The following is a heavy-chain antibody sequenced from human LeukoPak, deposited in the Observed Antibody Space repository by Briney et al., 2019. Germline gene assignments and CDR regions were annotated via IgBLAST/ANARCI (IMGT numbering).Heavy chain of an antibody. V-gene: IGHV4-61*05. CDR1: GGSISTTNYY. CDR3: ARAGGDRQWLVPENWFDP. Sequence: PSETLSLTCTVSGGSISTTNYYWGWIRQPPGKGLGWIGNIYYSGSTNYNPTLKSRVTISVDTSKNQFSLKLSSVTAADTAVYYCARAGGDRQWLVPENWFDPWGQGTLVTVSS. CDR2: IYYSGST. J-gene: IGHJ5*02. D-gene: IGHD6-19*01.